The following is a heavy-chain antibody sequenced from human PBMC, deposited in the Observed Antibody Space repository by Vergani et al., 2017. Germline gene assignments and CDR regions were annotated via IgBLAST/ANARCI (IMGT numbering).Heavy chain of an antibody. D-gene: IGHD5-24*01. CDR2: IIPIFGTA. V-gene: IGHV1-69*18. CDR1: GYTFTSYD. J-gene: IGHJ3*02. Sequence: QVQLVQSGAEVKKPGASVKVSCKASGYTFTSYDISWVRQAPGQGLEWMGRIIPIFGTANYAQKFQGRVTITADESTSTAYMELSSLRSEDTAVYYCARDTGMATINAVVVAFDIWGQGTMVTVSS. CDR3: ARDTGMATINAVVVAFDI.